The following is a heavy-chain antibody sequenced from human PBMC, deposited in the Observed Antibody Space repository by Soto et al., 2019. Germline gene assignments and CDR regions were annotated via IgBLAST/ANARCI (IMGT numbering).Heavy chain of an antibody. CDR3: ARAYYYGSGSPPRFDP. D-gene: IGHD3-10*01. CDR1: GDSVSSNSAA. V-gene: IGHV6-1*01. J-gene: IGHJ5*02. CDR2: TYYRSKWYN. Sequence: SQTLSLTCAISGDSVSSNSAAWNWIRQSPSRGLEWLGRTYYRSKWYNDYAVSVKSRITINPDTSKNQFSLQLNSVTPEDTAVYYCARAYYYGSGSPPRFDPWGQGTQVTVLL.